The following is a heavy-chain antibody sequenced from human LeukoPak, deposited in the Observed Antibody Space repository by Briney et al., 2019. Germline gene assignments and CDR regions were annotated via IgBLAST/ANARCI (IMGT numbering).Heavy chain of an antibody. CDR1: GYTFTSYD. J-gene: IGHJ6*03. CDR2: MNPNSGNT. D-gene: IGHD1-26*01. Sequence: GASVKVSCKASGYTFTSYDINWVRQATGQGLEWMGWMNPNSGNTDYAQKFQGRVTMTRNTSISTAYMELSSLRSEDTAVYYCARSGSGSYSYYYYYYMDVWGKGTTVTVSS. V-gene: IGHV1-8*01. CDR3: ARSGSGSYSYYYYYYMDV.